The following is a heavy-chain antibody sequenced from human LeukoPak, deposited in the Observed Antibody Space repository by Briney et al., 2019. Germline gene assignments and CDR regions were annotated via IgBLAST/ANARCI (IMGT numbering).Heavy chain of an antibody. Sequence: SETLSLTCTVSGYSISSGYYWSWIRQPPGKGLEWIGSIYHSESADYNPSLKSRVTISVDTTRNQFSLKLRSVTAADTAVYYCARNHPYPYYYGSGSNWFDPWGRGHLVTVSS. J-gene: IGHJ5*02. CDR1: GYSISSGYY. V-gene: IGHV4-38-2*02. CDR3: ARNHPYPYYYGSGSNWFDP. D-gene: IGHD3-10*01. CDR2: IYHSESA.